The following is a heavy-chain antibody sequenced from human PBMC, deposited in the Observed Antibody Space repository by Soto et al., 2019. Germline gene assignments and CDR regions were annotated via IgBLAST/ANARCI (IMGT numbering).Heavy chain of an antibody. CDR1: EFTFSTYA. D-gene: IGHD6-6*01. J-gene: IGHJ4*02. V-gene: IGHV3-23*01. CDR3: AKPWVPSIKDRPPRFDY. Sequence: VGSLRLSCAASEFTFSTYAMTWVRQAPGRVLQWVATISDSVDITYYAHSVKGRFTISRDNSRNTLYLQMNNLRAEDTALYYCAKPWVPSIKDRPPRFDYWGRGTLVTVSS. CDR2: ISDSVDIT.